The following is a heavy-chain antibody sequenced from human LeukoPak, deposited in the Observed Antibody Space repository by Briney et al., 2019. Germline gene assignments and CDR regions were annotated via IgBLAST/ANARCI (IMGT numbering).Heavy chain of an antibody. CDR2: IKQDGSEK. D-gene: IGHD6-19*01. Sequence: GGSLRLSCAASGFTFSSYAMSWVRQAPGKGLEWVANIKQDGSEKYYVDSVKGRFTISRDNAKNSLYLQMNSLRAEDTAVYYCARIDNSPGWLLIDYWGQGTLVTVSS. J-gene: IGHJ4*02. CDR1: GFTFSSYA. CDR3: ARIDNSPGWLLIDY. V-gene: IGHV3-7*01.